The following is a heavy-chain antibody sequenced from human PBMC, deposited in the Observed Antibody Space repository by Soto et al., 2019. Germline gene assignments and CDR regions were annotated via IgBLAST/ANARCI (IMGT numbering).Heavy chain of an antibody. CDR1: GSSISSYY. CDR3: SRVMIEVYSIRDKTFDY. CDR2: IYYSRST. V-gene: IGHV4-59*01. D-gene: IGHD6-13*01. Sequence: GTLSLSGPVSGSSISSYYLSWIRQPPGKGLEWIGYIYYSRSTNYNPSLKSRVTISVDTSKNQFSLKLSSVIAADTAVYYCSRVMIEVYSIRDKTFDYWGQGTLVTVSS. J-gene: IGHJ4*02.